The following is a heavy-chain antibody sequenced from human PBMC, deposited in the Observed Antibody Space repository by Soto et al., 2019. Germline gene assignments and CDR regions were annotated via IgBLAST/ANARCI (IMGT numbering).Heavy chain of an antibody. V-gene: IGHV4-59*01. D-gene: IGHD1-26*01. CDR2: IYYSGST. CDR1: GGSISSYY. CDR3: ASSYLGGASSCEDFDY. J-gene: IGHJ4*02. Sequence: PSETLSLTCTVSGGSISSYYWSWIRQPPGKGLEWIGYIYYSGSTNYNPSLKSRVTISVDTSKNQFSLKLSSVTAADTAVYYCASSYLGGASSCEDFDYWGQGTLVTVSS.